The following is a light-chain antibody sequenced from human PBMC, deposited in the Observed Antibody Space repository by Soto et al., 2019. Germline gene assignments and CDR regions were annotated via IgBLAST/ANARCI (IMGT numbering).Light chain of an antibody. CDR3: TSYTTSTTVV. Sequence: QAVVTQPASVSGSPGQAITISCTGTSSDVGAYNYVSWYQQYAGKAPKLMIYEVRNRPSGVSNRFSGSKSGNTASLTISGLQAEDEADYYCTSYTTSTTVVFGTATKLTVL. CDR2: EVR. J-gene: IGLJ1*01. CDR1: SSDVGAYNY. V-gene: IGLV2-14*01.